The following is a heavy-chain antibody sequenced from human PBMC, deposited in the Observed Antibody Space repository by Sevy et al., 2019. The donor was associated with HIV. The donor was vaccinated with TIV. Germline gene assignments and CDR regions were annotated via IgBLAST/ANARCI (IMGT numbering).Heavy chain of an antibody. D-gene: IGHD3-10*01. Sequence: GGSLRLSCAASGFTFSTYVMNWVRQAPGKGLEWVSGIRDIGGNTFYADSVKGRFTISRDNSKNTLYLEMNSLRNEDTAIYYAANGGSGGQYNMSPAYWGLGTLVTVSS. CDR2: IRDIGGNT. V-gene: IGHV3-23*01. CDR1: GFTFSTYV. CDR3: ANGGSGGQYNMSPAY. J-gene: IGHJ4*02.